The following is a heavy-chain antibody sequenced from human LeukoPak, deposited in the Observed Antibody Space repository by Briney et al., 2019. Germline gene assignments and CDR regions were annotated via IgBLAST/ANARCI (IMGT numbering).Heavy chain of an antibody. CDR1: GFTFSSYG. J-gene: IGHJ4*02. CDR3: AKYSSGWYNTVFDY. CDR2: ISYDGSNK. D-gene: IGHD6-19*01. Sequence: PGGSLRLSCAASGFTFSSYGMHWVRQAPGKGLEWVAVISYDGSNKYYADSVKGRFTISRDNSKNTLYLQMNSLRAEDTAVYYCAKYSSGWYNTVFDYWGQGTLVTVSS. V-gene: IGHV3-30*18.